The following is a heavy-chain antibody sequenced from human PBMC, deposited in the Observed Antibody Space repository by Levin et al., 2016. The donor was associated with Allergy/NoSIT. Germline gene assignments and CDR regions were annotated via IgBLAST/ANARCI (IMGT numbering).Heavy chain of an antibody. CDR1: GFTFSNAW. CDR3: TTAVGATTNYFDY. CDR2: IKSKTDGGTT. D-gene: IGHD1-26*01. J-gene: IGHJ4*02. V-gene: IGHV3-15*01. Sequence: GESLKISCAASGFTFSNAWMSWVRQAPGKGLEWVGRIKSKTDGGTTDYAAPVKGRFTISRDDSKNTLYLQMNSLKTEDTAVYYCTTAVGATTNYFDYWGQGTLVTVSS.